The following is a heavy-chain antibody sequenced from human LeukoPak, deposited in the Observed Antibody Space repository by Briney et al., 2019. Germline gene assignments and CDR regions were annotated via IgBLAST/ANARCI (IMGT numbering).Heavy chain of an antibody. CDR2: ISSSGSTI. CDR1: GFTFSSYE. V-gene: IGHV3-48*03. Sequence: GGSLRLSCAASGFTFSSYEMNWVRQAPGKGLEWVSYISSSGSTIYYADSAKGRFTISRDNAKNSLYLQMNSLRAEDTAVYYCARGYGGNSGIYYYYYMDVWGKGTTVTVSS. J-gene: IGHJ6*03. CDR3: ARGYGGNSGIYYYYYMDV. D-gene: IGHD4-23*01.